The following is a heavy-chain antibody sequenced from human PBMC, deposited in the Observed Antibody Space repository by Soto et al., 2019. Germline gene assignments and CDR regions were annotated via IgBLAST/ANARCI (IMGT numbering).Heavy chain of an antibody. CDR2: MNPNSGNT. D-gene: IGHD6-13*01. J-gene: IGHJ3*02. CDR3: ARGMRIAAAGTAPPEADAFDI. CDR1: GYTFTSYD. Sequence: GASVKVSCKASGYTFTSYDINWVRQATGQGLEWMRWMNPNSGNTGYAQKFQGRVTMTRNTSISTAYMELSSLRSEDTAVYYCARGMRIAAAGTAPPEADAFDIWGQGTMVTVSS. V-gene: IGHV1-8*01.